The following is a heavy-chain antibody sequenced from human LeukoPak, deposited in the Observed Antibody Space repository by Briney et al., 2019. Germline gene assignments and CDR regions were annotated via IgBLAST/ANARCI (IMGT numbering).Heavy chain of an antibody. J-gene: IGHJ5*02. Sequence: GALRLSWAGSGINLHKYFQNWGPPAPGKGVEWGSSNCSSSSFIYYADSLKGRFTISRDNAKNSLYLQMNSLRAEDTAVYYCARGHTPSSTTRGEFFDPWGQGTLVTVSS. CDR1: GINLHKYF. CDR2: NCSSSSFI. V-gene: IGHV3-21*01. CDR3: ARGHTPSSTTRGEFFDP. D-gene: IGHD2-2*01.